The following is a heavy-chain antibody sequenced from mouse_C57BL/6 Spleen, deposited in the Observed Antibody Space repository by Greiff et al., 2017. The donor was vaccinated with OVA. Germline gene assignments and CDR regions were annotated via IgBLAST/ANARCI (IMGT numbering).Heavy chain of an antibody. V-gene: IGHV1-81*01. D-gene: IGHD1-1*01. CDR3: ARSGNGSSHYYYAMDY. CDR1: GYTFTSYG. Sequence: QVQLQQSGAELARPGASVKLSCKASGYTFTSYGISWVKQRTGQGLEWIGEIYPRSGNTYYNEKFKGKATLTADKSSSTAYMELRSLTSEDSAVYFCARSGNGSSHYYYAMDYWGQGTSVTVSS. CDR2: IYPRSGNT. J-gene: IGHJ4*01.